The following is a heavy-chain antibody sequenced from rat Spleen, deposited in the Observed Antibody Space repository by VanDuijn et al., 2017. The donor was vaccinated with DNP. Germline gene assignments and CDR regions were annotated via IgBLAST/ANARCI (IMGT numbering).Heavy chain of an antibody. CDR1: GYSITSSY. CDR3: ARWSDYFDY. CDR2: ISYSGGT. V-gene: IGHV3-1*01. Sequence: EVQLQESGPGLVKPSQSLSLTCSVTGYSITSSYRWNWIRQFPGNKMEWVGHISYSGGTSYNPSLKSRISITRDTSKNQFFLHLNSVTTEDTATYYCARWSDYFDYWGQGVMVTVSS. J-gene: IGHJ2*01.